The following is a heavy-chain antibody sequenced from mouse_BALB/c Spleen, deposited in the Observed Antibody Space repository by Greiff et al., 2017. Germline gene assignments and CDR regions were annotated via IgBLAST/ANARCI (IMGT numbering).Heavy chain of an antibody. J-gene: IGHJ4*01. CDR2: IRSKSNNYAT. D-gene: IGHD2-12*01. V-gene: IGHV10-1*02. CDR3: VRSYYMGAMDY. CDR1: GFTFNTYA. Sequence: EVKLVESGGGLVQPKGSLKLSCAASGFTFNTYAMNWVRQAPGKGLEWVARIRSKSNNYATYYADSVKDRFTISRDDSQSMLYLQMNNLKTEDTAMYYCVRSYYMGAMDYWGQGTSVTVSS.